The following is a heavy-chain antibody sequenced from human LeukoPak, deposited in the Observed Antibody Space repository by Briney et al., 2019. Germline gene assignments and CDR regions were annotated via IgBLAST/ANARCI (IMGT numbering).Heavy chain of an antibody. V-gene: IGHV3-30*01. CDR2: ISYDGSNK. CDR1: GFTFSSYA. D-gene: IGHD6-13*01. J-gene: IGHJ4*02. Sequence: GRSLRLSCAASGFTFSSYAMHWVRQAPGKGLEWVAVISYDGSNKYYADSVKGRFTISRDNSKNTLYLRMNSLRAEDTAVYYCARESAGGAYFDYWGQGTLVTVSS. CDR3: ARESAGGAYFDY.